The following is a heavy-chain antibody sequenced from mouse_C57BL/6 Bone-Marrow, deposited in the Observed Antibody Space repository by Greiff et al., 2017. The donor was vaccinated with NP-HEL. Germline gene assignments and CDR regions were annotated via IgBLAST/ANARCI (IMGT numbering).Heavy chain of an antibody. CDR2: IHPYSGST. V-gene: IGHV1-64*01. J-gene: IGHJ4*01. CDR3: ARKGPSNYYAMDY. D-gene: IGHD2-10*02. Sequence: QVQLQQPGAELVKPGASVKLSCKASGYTFTSYWMHWVKQRPGQGLEWIGMIHPYSGSTNYNEKFKSKATLTVDKSSSTAYMQRSSLTSEDSAVYYCARKGPSNYYAMDYWGQGTSVTVSS. CDR1: GYTFTSYW.